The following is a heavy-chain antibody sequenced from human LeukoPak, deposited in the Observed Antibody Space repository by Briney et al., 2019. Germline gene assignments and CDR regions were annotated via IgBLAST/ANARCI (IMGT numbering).Heavy chain of an antibody. Sequence: ASVKVSCKPSGYGFTTYGIRWVRQAPGQGLEWMGWISAYNGNTNYAPKLQGRVTMTTDTSTSTVYMELRSLRSDDTAVYYCARGRYCSATICSGGDAFDIWGQGTVVTVSS. V-gene: IGHV1-18*01. CDR3: ARGRYCSATICSGGDAFDI. CDR2: ISAYNGNT. CDR1: GYGFTTYG. J-gene: IGHJ3*02. D-gene: IGHD5-24*01.